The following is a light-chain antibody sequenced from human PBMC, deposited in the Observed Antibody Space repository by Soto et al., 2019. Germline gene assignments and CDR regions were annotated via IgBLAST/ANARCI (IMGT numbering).Light chain of an antibody. CDR1: SSDVGHYDY. J-gene: IGLJ1*01. V-gene: IGLV2-14*01. Sequence: QSALTQPASVSGSPGQSITISCTGTSSDVGHYDYVSWYQQHPGKVPKLIISEVTTRPSGVSDRFSGSKSGNTASLTISGLQAEDEADCATYVFGTGTKLTVL. CDR2: EVT. CDR3: YV.